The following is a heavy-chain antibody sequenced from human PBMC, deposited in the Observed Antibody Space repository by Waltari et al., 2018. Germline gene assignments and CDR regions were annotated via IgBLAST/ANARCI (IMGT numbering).Heavy chain of an antibody. J-gene: IGHJ6*03. CDR1: GYTFTDHY. V-gene: IGHV1-2*02. D-gene: IGHD3-3*01. CDR2: INPNNGGT. CDR3: ARGDPSVYYTSHMDV. Sequence: QVQLVQSVAEVKKPGASVKVSCKASGYTFTDHYIHWVRQAPGQGLEWMGWINPNNGGTNYAQKFQGRVTMTRDTSISTAFMDLSRLKSDDTAVYFCARGDPSVYYTSHMDVWGKGTTVTVSS.